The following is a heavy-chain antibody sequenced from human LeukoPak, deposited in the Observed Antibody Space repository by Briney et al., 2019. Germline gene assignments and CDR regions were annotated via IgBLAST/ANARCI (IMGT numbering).Heavy chain of an antibody. D-gene: IGHD3-10*02. V-gene: IGHV3-7*01. CDR1: GFTFSSNW. CDR2: IKPDGSEK. CDR3: ARDRGQGLLWSGSDFDM. J-gene: IGHJ3*02. Sequence: GGSLRLSCAASGFTFSSNWMSWVRQAPGKGLEWVANIKPDGSEKYYVDSVKGRFTISRDNAKNSLYLQMNSLRAEDTAVYYCARDRGQGLLWSGSDFDMWGQGTMVTVSS.